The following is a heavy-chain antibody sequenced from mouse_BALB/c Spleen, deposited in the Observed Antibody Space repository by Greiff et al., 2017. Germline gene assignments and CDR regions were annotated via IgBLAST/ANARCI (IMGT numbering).Heavy chain of an antibody. Sequence: VQLQQPGAELVKPGAPVKLSCKASGYTFTSYWMNWVKQRPGRGLEWIGRIDPSDSETHYNQKFKDKATLTVDKSSSTAYIQLSSLTSEDSAVYYCASHDFDYWGQGTTLTVSS. CDR1: GYTFTSYW. CDR3: ASHDFDY. V-gene: IGHV1-69*02. J-gene: IGHJ2*01. CDR2: IDPSDSET.